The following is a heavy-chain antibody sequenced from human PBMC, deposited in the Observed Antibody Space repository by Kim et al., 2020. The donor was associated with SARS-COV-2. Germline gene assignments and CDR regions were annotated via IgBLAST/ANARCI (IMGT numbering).Heavy chain of an antibody. Sequence: GGSLRLSCAVSGLTFSSYAMSWVRQAPGKGLEWVSSISASGGITYYADSVKGRFTISRDNSKNALYLQMNTLRAEDTVVYYCAKDRHCSTTSCVSDYWGQGTLVTVSS. J-gene: IGHJ4*02. CDR1: GLTFSSYA. D-gene: IGHD2-2*01. CDR2: ISASGGIT. CDR3: AKDRHCSTTSCVSDY. V-gene: IGHV3-23*01.